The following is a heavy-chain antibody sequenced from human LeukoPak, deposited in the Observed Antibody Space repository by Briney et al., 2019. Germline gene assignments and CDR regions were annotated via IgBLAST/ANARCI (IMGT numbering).Heavy chain of an antibody. CDR1: GFTFSSYA. V-gene: IGHV3-23*01. Sequence: TGGSLRLSCAASGFTFSSYAMSWVRQAPGKGLEWVSAISGSGGSTYYADSVKGRFTISRDNSKSTLYLQMNSLRAEDTAVYYCAKASAMIVVVSKHFDYWGQGTLVTVSS. J-gene: IGHJ4*02. CDR3: AKASAMIVVVSKHFDY. D-gene: IGHD3-22*01. CDR2: ISGSGGST.